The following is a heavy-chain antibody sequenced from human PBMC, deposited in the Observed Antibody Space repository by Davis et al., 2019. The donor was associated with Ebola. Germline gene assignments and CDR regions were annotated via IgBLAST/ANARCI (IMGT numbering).Heavy chain of an antibody. Sequence: SVKVSCKASGGTFSSYTISWVRQAPGQGLEWMGRIIPILGIANYAQKFQGRVTITADKSTSTAYMELSSLRSEDTAIYYCASVPDFDILAGYYTNNKIFDNWGQGALVTVSS. J-gene: IGHJ4*02. CDR3: ASVPDFDILAGYYTNNKIFDN. V-gene: IGHV1-69*02. CDR1: GGTFSSYT. CDR2: IIPILGIA. D-gene: IGHD3-9*01.